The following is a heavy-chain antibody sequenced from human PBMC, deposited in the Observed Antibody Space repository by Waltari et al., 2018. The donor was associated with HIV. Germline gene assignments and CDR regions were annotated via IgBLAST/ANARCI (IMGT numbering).Heavy chain of an antibody. V-gene: IGHV4-39*01. D-gene: IGHD4-4*01. J-gene: IGHJ4*02. CDR1: GGSISSSSYY. Sequence: QLQLQESGPGLVKPSETLSLTCTVSGGSISSSSYYWGWIRQPPGKGLEWIGSIYYSGTTYYNPSLKSRVTISVDTSKNQFSLKLSSVTAADTAVYYCAATVTTYYYFDYWGQGTLVTVSS. CDR3: AATVTTYYYFDY. CDR2: IYYSGTT.